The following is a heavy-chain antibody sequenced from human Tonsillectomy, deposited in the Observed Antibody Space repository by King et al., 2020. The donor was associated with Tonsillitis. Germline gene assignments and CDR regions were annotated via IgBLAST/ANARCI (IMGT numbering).Heavy chain of an antibody. J-gene: IGHJ4*02. D-gene: IGHD5-12*01. V-gene: IGHV4-59*01. Sequence: VQLQESGPGLVKPSETLSLTCTVSGGSISSYYWSWIRQSPGKGLEWIGYIYYSGSTNYNPSLKSRVTISVDTSKNQFSLKLSSVTAADTAVYYCARIVAGTRDVDYWGQGTLVTVSS. CDR3: ARIVAGTRDVDY. CDR1: GGSISSYY. CDR2: IYYSGST.